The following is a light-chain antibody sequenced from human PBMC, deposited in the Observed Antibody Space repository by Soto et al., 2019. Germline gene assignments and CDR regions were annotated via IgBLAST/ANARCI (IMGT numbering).Light chain of an antibody. J-gene: IGLJ1*01. CDR1: SSNIGAGYD. V-gene: IGLV1-40*01. CDR2: GNS. CDR3: QSYDSSLSGYV. Sequence: QSVLTKPPSLSVAPGQRVTISFTGSSSNIGAGYDVHWYQQPPGTAPKLLIYGNSNRPSGVPDRFSGSKSGTSASLAITGLQAEDEADYYCQSYDSSLSGYVFGTGTKVTVL.